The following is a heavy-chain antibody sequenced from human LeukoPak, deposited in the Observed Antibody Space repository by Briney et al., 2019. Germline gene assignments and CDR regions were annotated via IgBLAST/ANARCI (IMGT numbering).Heavy chain of an antibody. Sequence: GASLKISCKGSGYIFTSYWIGWVRQMPGKGLEWMGIIYPGDSDTTYSPSFQGQVTISADRSISTAYLQWSSLKASDTAMYYCARLRGGDGYNTYYFDYWGQGTLVTVSS. J-gene: IGHJ4*02. D-gene: IGHD5-24*01. CDR2: IYPGDSDT. CDR1: GYIFTSYW. CDR3: ARLRGGDGYNTYYFDY. V-gene: IGHV5-51*01.